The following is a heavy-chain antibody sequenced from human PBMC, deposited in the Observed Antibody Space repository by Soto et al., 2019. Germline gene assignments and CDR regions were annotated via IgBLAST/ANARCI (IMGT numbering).Heavy chain of an antibody. J-gene: IGHJ4*02. Sequence: EVQLLESGGGLVQPGGSLRLSCAASGFTFSSYVMSWVRQAPGKGREWVSSINADGNDTPCAEPVKGRFTISRDNSKNTLFLQMNSLRAEDTALYYCANKKPGNQPFDYWGQGTLVTVSS. CDR1: GFTFSSYV. V-gene: IGHV3-23*01. CDR2: INADGNDT. D-gene: IGHD2-2*01. CDR3: ANKKPGNQPFDY.